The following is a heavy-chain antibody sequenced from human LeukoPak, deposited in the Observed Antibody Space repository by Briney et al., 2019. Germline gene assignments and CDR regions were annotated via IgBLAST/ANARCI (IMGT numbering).Heavy chain of an antibody. D-gene: IGHD3-3*01. Sequence: SETLSLTCAVYGGSFSGYYWSWIRQPPGKGLEWIGEINHSGSTNYNPSLKSRVTISVDTSKNQFSLSLSSVTAADTAVYYCARRPLFGVVPWGMDVWGQGTTVTVSS. CDR2: INHSGST. CDR1: GGSFSGYY. V-gene: IGHV4-34*01. CDR3: ARRPLFGVVPWGMDV. J-gene: IGHJ6*02.